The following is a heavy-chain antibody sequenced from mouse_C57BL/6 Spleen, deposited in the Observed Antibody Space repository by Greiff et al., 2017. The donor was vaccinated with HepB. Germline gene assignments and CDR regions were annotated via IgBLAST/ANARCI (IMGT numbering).Heavy chain of an antibody. D-gene: IGHD1-1*01. CDR2: INPNNGGT. V-gene: IGHV1-26*01. CDR1: GYTFTDYY. CDR3: ARKRITTVVNLDY. Sequence: EVQLQQSGPELVKPGASVKISCKASGYTFTDYYMNWVKQSHGKSLEWIGDINPNNGGTSYNQKFKGKATLTVDKSSSTAYMELRSLTSEDSAVYYCARKRITTVVNLDYWGQGTTLTVSS. J-gene: IGHJ2*01.